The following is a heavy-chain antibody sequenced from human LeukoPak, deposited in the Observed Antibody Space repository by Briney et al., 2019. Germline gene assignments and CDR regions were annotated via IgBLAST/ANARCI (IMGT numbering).Heavy chain of an antibody. CDR3: AREPGIAVAGTFYDASDI. CDR1: GYTFTSYG. J-gene: IGHJ3*02. Sequence: ASVKVSCKASGYTFTSYGISWVRQAPGQGLEWMGIINPSGGSTSYAQKFQGRVTMTRDMSTSTVYMELSSLRSEDTAVYYCAREPGIAVAGTFYDASDIWGQGTMVTVSS. D-gene: IGHD6-19*01. V-gene: IGHV1-46*01. CDR2: INPSGGST.